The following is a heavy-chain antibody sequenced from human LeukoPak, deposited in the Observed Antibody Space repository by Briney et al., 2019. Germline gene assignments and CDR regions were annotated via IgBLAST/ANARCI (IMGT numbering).Heavy chain of an antibody. CDR3: AGGSYSMFN. J-gene: IGHJ4*02. V-gene: IGHV4-34*01. CDR1: GGSFSGYY. Sequence: PSETLSLTCAVYGGSFSGYYWSWIRQPPGKGLEWIGEINRSGSTNYNPSLKSRVTISVDTSKNQFSLKLSSVTAADTAVYYCAGGSYSMFNWGQGTLVTVSS. D-gene: IGHD1-26*01. CDR2: INRSGST.